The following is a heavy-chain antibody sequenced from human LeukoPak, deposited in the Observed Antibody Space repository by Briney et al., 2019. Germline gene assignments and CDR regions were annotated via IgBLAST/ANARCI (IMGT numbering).Heavy chain of an antibody. Sequence: GGSLRLSCAASGFTVSSNYMNWVRQAPGKGLECVSVINSGGRTYYADSVKGRFTISRDNSKNTLYLQMNSLRAKDTAVYYCARDMMFGWFDPWGQGTLVTVSS. J-gene: IGHJ5*02. D-gene: IGHD3-10*02. CDR3: ARDMMFGWFDP. CDR2: INSGGRT. CDR1: GFTVSSNY. V-gene: IGHV3-66*01.